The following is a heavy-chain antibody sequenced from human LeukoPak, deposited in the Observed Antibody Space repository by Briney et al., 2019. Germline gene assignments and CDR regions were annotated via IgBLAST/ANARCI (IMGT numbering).Heavy chain of an antibody. V-gene: IGHV4-59*01. CDR2: IYYSGST. J-gene: IGHJ2*01. Sequence: SETLSLTCTVSGGSTSSYYWSWIRQPPGKGLEWIGYIYYSGSTNYNPSLKSRVTISVDTSKNQFSLKLSSVTAADTAVYYCARQGFWSGFIPDWYFDLWGRGTLVTVSS. CDR1: GGSTSSYY. CDR3: ARQGFWSGFIPDWYFDL. D-gene: IGHD3-3*01.